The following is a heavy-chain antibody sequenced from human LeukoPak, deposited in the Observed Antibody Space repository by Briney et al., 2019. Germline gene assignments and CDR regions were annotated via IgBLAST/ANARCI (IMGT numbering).Heavy chain of an antibody. CDR1: GGSISSYD. CDR2: TYTSGST. D-gene: IGHD2-15*01. J-gene: IGHJ3*02. CDR3: ARRYCSGGSCYSERGAFDI. V-gene: IGHV4-4*07. Sequence: SETLSLTCTVSGGSISSYDWSWIRQPAGKGLEWIGRTYTSGSTDYNPSLKSRVTMSVDMSKNQFSLKLSSMIAADTAVYYCARRYCSGGSCYSERGAFDIWGQGTMVTVSS.